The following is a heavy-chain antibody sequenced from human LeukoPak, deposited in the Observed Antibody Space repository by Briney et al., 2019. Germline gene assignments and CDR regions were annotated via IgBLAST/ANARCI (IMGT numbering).Heavy chain of an antibody. CDR2: ISSSGSTI. Sequence: GGSLRLSCAASGFTFSDYYMSWIRQAPGKGLEWVSYISSSGSTIYYADSVKGRFTISRDNAKNSLYLQMNSLKAEDTAVYYCATYSSLNRREFQYWGQGTLLTVSS. CDR1: GFTFSDYY. CDR3: ATYSSLNRREFQY. J-gene: IGHJ1*01. D-gene: IGHD3-22*01. V-gene: IGHV3-11*04.